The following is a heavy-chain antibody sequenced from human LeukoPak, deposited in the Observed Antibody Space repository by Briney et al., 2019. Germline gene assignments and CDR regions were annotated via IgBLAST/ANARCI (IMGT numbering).Heavy chain of an antibody. D-gene: IGHD1-26*01. CDR3: ARVGKNGWDFDH. J-gene: IGHJ4*02. CDR1: GFTFSDYY. CDR2: IIEGGDVK. V-gene: IGHV3-7*01. Sequence: GGSLRLSCAASGFTFSDYYMSWIRQAPGKGLAWVANIIEGGDVKYYVDSVKGRFTISRDNTKNSLYLQMTSLRVDDTAVYYCARVGKNGWDFDHWGQGTLVTVSS.